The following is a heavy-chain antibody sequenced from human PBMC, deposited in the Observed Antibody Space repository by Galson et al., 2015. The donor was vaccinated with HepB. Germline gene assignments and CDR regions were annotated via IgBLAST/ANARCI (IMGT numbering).Heavy chain of an antibody. J-gene: IGHJ4*02. Sequence: SVKVSCKASGYTFTSYGISWVRQAPGQGLEWMGWISAYNGNTNYAQKLQGRVTTTTDTSTSTAYMELRSLRSDDTAVYYCARDCGGDCYPSGFDYWGQGTLVTVSS. CDR3: ARDCGGDCYPSGFDY. D-gene: IGHD2-21*02. V-gene: IGHV1-18*04. CDR1: GYTFTSYG. CDR2: ISAYNGNT.